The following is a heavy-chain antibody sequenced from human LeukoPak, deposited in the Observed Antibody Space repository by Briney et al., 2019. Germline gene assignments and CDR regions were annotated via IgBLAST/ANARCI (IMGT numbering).Heavy chain of an antibody. J-gene: IGHJ4*02. D-gene: IGHD3-22*01. Sequence: SETLSLTCAVSGGSISSGGYYWSWIRQPPGKGLEWIGYIYYSGSTYYNPSLKSRVTISVDTSKNQFSLKLSSVTAADTAVYYCARGRRRITMMEWGQGTLVTVSS. CDR1: GGSISSGGYY. V-gene: IGHV4-30-4*01. CDR3: ARGRRRITMME. CDR2: IYYSGST.